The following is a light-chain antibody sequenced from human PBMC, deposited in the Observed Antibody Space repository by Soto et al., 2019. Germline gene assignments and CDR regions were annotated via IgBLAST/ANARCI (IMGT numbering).Light chain of an antibody. CDR2: EVS. V-gene: IGLV2-8*01. CDR3: DSYADSNNWV. Sequence: QSALTQPPSASGSPGQSVTISCTGTSSDVGGYNYVSWYQQHPGNAPKLMIYEVSKRPSGVPDRFSGSKSGNTASLTVSGLKAEDEADYYCDSYADSNNWVFGGGTKLTVL. CDR1: SSDVGGYNY. J-gene: IGLJ3*02.